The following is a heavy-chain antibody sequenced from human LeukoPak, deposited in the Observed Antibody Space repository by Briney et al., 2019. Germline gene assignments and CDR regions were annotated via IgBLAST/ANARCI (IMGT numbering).Heavy chain of an antibody. CDR1: GFTFSSYA. Sequence: GGSLRLSCAASGFTFSSYAMSWVRQAPGKGLEWVSAISGSGGSTYYADSVKGRYTISRDNSKNTLYLQMNSLRAEDTAVYYCAMAPYSSGWYGDYWGQGTLVTVSS. CDR3: AMAPYSSGWYGDY. V-gene: IGHV3-23*01. J-gene: IGHJ4*02. CDR2: ISGSGGST. D-gene: IGHD6-13*01.